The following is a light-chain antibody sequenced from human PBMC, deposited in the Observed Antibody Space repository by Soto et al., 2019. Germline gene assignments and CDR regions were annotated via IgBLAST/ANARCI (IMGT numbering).Light chain of an antibody. V-gene: IGLV2-14*01. Sequence: QSALTQPASVSGSPGQSITSSCTGTSNDVGGYNYVAWYQQHPGKAPKLLIYDVTTRPSGVSSRFSGSKSGNTASLTISGLQTEDEAEYYCTSYTSVSTVVFGGGTKLTVL. CDR2: DVT. J-gene: IGLJ3*02. CDR3: TSYTSVSTVV. CDR1: SNDVGGYNY.